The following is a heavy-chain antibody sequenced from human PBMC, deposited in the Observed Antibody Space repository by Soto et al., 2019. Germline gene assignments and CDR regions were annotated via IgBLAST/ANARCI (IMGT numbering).Heavy chain of an antibody. CDR2: ISGSGGST. CDR1: GFTFSSYV. J-gene: IGHJ2*01. Sequence: EVQLLESGGGLVQPGGSLRLSCAASGFTFSSYVMSWVRQAPGKGLEWVSAISGSGGSTYYADSVKGRFTISRDNSKNTLYLQMNSLRAEDTAVYYCAKDRLSGSGSSGWYFDLWGRGTLVTVSS. D-gene: IGHD3-22*01. V-gene: IGHV3-23*01. CDR3: AKDRLSGSGSSGWYFDL.